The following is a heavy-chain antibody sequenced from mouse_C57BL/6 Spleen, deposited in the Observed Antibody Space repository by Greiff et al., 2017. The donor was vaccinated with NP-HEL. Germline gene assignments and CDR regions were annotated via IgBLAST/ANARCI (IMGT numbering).Heavy chain of an antibody. CDR1: GYTFTSYW. D-gene: IGHD1-1*01. V-gene: IGHV1-69*01. CDR3: ARSDYGSRGAAY. J-gene: IGHJ3*01. CDR2: IDPSDSYT. Sequence: QVQLQQPGAELVMPGASVKLSCKASGYTFTSYWMHWVKQRPGQGLEWIGEIDPSDSYTNYNQKFKGKSTLTVDKSSSTAYMQLSSLTSEGSAVYYCARSDYGSRGAAYWGQGTLVTVSA.